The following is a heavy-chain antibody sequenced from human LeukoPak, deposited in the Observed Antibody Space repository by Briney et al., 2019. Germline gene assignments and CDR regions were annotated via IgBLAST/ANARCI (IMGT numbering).Heavy chain of an antibody. CDR3: AQIRPGSYSEY. J-gene: IGHJ4*02. V-gene: IGHV3-23*01. CDR2: ISDNGGKT. CDR1: GFTFNNYG. D-gene: IGHD1-26*01. Sequence: GGSLRLSCAASGFTFNNYGMSWVRQAPGKGLEWVSSISDNGGKTYYADSVKGRFTISRDNYKNTLYLQMNSLRAEDTASYYCAQIRPGSYSEYWGQGTLVTVSS.